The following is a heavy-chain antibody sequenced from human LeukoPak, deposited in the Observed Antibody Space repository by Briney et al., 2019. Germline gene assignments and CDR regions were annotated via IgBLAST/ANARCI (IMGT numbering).Heavy chain of an antibody. D-gene: IGHD2-21*01. Sequence: PGGSLRLSCAASGFTFNDYAMYWVRQAPGKGLEWVTLISYDGYDKSYADSVRGRFTISRDNSRNTLYLRMDSLRSEDTAVYYCARDFFPIVDSTWYEIGYWGQGTLVTVSS. CDR3: ARDFFPIVDSTWYEIGY. CDR1: GFTFNDYA. V-gene: IGHV3-30-3*01. CDR2: ISYDGYDK. J-gene: IGHJ4*02.